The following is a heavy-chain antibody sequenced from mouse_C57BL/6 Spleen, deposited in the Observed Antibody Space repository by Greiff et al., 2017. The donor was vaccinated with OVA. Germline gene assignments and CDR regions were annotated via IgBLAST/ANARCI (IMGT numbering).Heavy chain of an antibody. V-gene: IGHV1-82*01. CDR1: GYAFSSSW. D-gene: IGHD2-1*01. CDR3: ARRGNYGNYDY. CDR2: IYPGDGDT. Sequence: VQLQQSGPELVKPGASVKISCKASGYAFSSSWMNWVKQRPGKGLEWLGRIYPGDGDTNYNGTFKGKATLTADKSSSTAYIQLSSLTSEDSAVYFCARRGNYGNYDYGGQGTTLTVSS. J-gene: IGHJ2*01.